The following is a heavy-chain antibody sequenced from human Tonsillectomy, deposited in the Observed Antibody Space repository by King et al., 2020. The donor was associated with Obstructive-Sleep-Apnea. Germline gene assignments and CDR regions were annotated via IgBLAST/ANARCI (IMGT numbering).Heavy chain of an antibody. CDR2: ISSSGSSI. J-gene: IGHJ5*02. CDR3: ARGMKTFDP. Sequence: VQLVESGGGLVKPGGSLRLSCAASGFFFSDDYMSWIRQATGRGLEWVSYISSSGSSIYYADSVKGRFTISRDNTKNSLYLQMNSLRVEDTAVCSCARGMKTFDPWGQGTLVTVSS. CDR1: GFFFSDDY. V-gene: IGHV3-11*01.